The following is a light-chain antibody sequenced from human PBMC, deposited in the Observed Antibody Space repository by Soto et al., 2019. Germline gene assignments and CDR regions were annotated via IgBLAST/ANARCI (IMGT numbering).Light chain of an antibody. Sequence: DIQMTQSPSSVSASVGDRVTITCRASQTISSWLAWYQQKPGKAPKLLIYKASTLKSGVPSRFSGSGSGTDFTLTISSLQPEDFATYYCQQSYSTPRTFGQGTKVDIK. CDR1: QTISSW. CDR2: KAS. J-gene: IGKJ1*01. V-gene: IGKV1-39*01. CDR3: QQSYSTPRT.